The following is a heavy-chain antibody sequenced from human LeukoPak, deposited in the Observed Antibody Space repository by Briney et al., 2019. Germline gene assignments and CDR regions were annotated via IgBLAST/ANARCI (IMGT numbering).Heavy chain of an antibody. CDR2: IIPMFGTA. J-gene: IGHJ5*02. V-gene: IGHV1-69*05. D-gene: IGHD6-19*01. CDR3: ARGGYSSGWYFDP. Sequence: SVKVSCKASGGTFSSYAMSWVRQAPGQGLEWMGGIIPMFGTANYAQKLQGRVTMTTDTSTSTAYMDLRSLRSDDTAVYYCARGGYSSGWYFDPWGQGTLVTVSS. CDR1: GGTFSSYA.